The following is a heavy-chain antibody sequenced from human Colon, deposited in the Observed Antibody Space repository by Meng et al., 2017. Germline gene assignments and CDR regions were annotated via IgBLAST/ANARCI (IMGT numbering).Heavy chain of an antibody. CDR3: ARGGVCGGDRFCYTYYLDI. CDR2: IYSGGSI. V-gene: IGHV3-66*02. CDR1: GFTVNTNY. J-gene: IGHJ6*03. D-gene: IGHD2-21*01. Sequence: GESLKISCVASGFTVNTNYLTWVRQGPGKGLEWVSLIYSGGSIFYADSVKGRFSISRDNSKNAVYLQMNNLRPDDTAVYFCARGGVCGGDRFCYTYYLDIWGTGTTVTVSS.